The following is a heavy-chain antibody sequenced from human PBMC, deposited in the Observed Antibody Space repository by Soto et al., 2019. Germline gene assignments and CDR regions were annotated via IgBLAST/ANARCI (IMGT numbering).Heavy chain of an antibody. D-gene: IGHD6-13*01. V-gene: IGHV1-18*01. CDR1: GYTFTGCG. CDR3: ARDGRAAAGTLGAFDI. CDR2: ISADNGNT. J-gene: IGHJ3*02. Sequence: QVPLVQSGAEVKKHGASVKVSCKASGYTFTGCGLSWVRQAPGQGLASMGWISADNGNTNYAQKVQGRVTMTTDTSTSTAYMELRSLRSDDTAMYYCARDGRAAAGTLGAFDIWGQGTMVTVSS.